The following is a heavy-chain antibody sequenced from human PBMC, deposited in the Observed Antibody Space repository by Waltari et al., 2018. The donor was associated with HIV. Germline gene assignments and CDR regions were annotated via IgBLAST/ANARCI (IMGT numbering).Heavy chain of an antibody. CDR3: AKDAGGGILNI. V-gene: IGHV3-9*01. CDR1: GFTFDACA. Sequence: EVQLVESGGGLVQPGRSLRLSCAAPGFTFDACAMHWVRQAPGKGLEWVSVISWNSGSIGYADSVKGRFTISRDNAKNSLYLQMNSLRAEDTALYYCAKDAGGGILNIWGQGTMVTVSS. J-gene: IGHJ3*02. D-gene: IGHD2-15*01. CDR2: ISWNSGSI.